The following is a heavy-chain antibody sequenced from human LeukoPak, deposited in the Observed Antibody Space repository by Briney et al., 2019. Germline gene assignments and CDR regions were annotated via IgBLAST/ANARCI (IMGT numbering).Heavy chain of an antibody. V-gene: IGHV3-74*01. J-gene: IGHJ5*02. Sequence: GGSLRLSCAASGFTFSSEWMHWVRQAPGRGLVWISHIDGNGRTTNYGDSVRGRFTVSRDNAKNTLYLQMNSLRAEDTAVYYCARDVPRTSGPWGQGTLVTVSS. CDR2: IDGNGRTT. CDR3: ARDVPRTSGP. D-gene: IGHD3-10*01. CDR1: GFTFSSEW.